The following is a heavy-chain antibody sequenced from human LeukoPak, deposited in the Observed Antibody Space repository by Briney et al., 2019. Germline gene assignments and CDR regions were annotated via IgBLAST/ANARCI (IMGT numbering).Heavy chain of an antibody. CDR1: EFIFNSYG. V-gene: IGHV3-30*02. CDR2: IRSDGSSK. J-gene: IGHJ4*02. CDR3: AKWSGDYPSYYPDY. Sequence: GGSLRLSCEASEFIFNSYGMHWVRQAPGKGLEWVALIRSDGSSKNYADSVKGRFTISRDTSKNTVYLQMNSLRAEDTAVYSCAKWSGDYPSYYPDYWGQGTLVTVSS. D-gene: IGHD4-17*01.